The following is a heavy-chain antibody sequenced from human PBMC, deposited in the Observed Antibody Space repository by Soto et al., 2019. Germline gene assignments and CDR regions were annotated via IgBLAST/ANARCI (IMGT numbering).Heavy chain of an antibody. V-gene: IGHV2-5*01. CDR3: AHRLDTAMVYREYYFDY. CDR1: GFSLSTSGVG. CDR2: IYWNDDK. J-gene: IGHJ4*02. Sequence: SGPTLVKPTQTLTLTCTFSGFSLSTSGVGVGWIRQPPGKALEWLALIYWNDDKRYSPSLKGRLTITKDTSKNQVVLTMTNMDPVDTATYYCAHRLDTAMVYREYYFDYWGQGTLVTVSS. D-gene: IGHD5-18*01.